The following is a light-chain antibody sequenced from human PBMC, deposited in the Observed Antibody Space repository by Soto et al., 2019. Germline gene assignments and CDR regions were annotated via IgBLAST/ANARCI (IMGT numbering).Light chain of an antibody. CDR2: EVN. Sequence: QSALTQPASVSGSPGQSITISCTGTNGDVGSYDLVSWYQRYPGEAPKLIIYEVNKRPSGTSNRFSGSKSGNTASLTISGLQAEDEAEYDCCSYAGSNSLIFGGGTKVTVL. CDR3: CSYAGSNSLI. CDR1: NGDVGSYDL. J-gene: IGLJ2*01. V-gene: IGLV2-23*02.